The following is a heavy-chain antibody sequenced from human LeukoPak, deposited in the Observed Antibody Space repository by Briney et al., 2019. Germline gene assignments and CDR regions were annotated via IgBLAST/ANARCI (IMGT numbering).Heavy chain of an antibody. CDR1: GYPFTKFW. D-gene: IGHD3-16*01. V-gene: IGHV5-51*01. CDR2: IFPGDSDT. Sequence: GESLQISCQTSGYPFTKFWVAWVRQVPGRGLEWMGIIFPGDSDTRYHPSFRGRVSISADRSTNTAYLGWSRLEASDSAIYYCARRPALLGGGLDVWGQGTLVSVSS. CDR3: ARRPALLGGGLDV. J-gene: IGHJ5*02.